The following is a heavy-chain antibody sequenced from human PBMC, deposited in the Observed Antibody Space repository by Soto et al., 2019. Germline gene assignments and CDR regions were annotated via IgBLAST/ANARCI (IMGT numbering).Heavy chain of an antibody. CDR2: IYPGDSDT. D-gene: IGHD1-7*01. CDR3: AAITGTTHYYYGMDV. V-gene: IGHV5-51*01. CDR1: GYSFTSYW. J-gene: IGHJ6*02. Sequence: GESLKISCKGSGYSFTSYWIGWVRQIPGKGLEWMGIIYPGDSDTRYSPSFQGHVTISADKSISTAYLQWSSLKASDTAMYYCAAITGTTHYYYGMDVWGQGTTVTVSS.